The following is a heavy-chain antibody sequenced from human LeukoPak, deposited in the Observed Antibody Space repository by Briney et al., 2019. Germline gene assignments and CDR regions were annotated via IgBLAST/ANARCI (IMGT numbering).Heavy chain of an antibody. CDR1: GGSISTYY. V-gene: IGHV4-59*07. CDR3: ARSGTKTNGLDY. CDR2: IYYSGST. J-gene: IGHJ4*02. Sequence: SDTLSLTCTVSGGSISTYYWSWMRQPPGKGLEWIGYIYYSGSTNYSPSLPSRVAISVDTSRNQFSRRQSSVTAADTGMYYCARSGTKTNGLDYWGQGTLVTVSS. D-gene: IGHD2-8*01.